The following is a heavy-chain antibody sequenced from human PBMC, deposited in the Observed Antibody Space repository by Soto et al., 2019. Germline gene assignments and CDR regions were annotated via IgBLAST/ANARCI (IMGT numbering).Heavy chain of an antibody. CDR3: AHRRDCSSGGCNSGYHYFDS. CDR1: GFSLSTSGVS. D-gene: IGHD2-15*01. Sequence: QITLKESGPTLVKPTQTLTLTCTFSGFSLSTSGVSVGWIRQPPGKALEWLAVIKWDDDKRYSPSLKSRLTITKDTSKNQVVLTMTNMDPVDTATFYCAHRRDCSSGGCNSGYHYFDSWGQGTLVTVSS. CDR2: IKWDDDK. V-gene: IGHV2-5*02. J-gene: IGHJ4*02.